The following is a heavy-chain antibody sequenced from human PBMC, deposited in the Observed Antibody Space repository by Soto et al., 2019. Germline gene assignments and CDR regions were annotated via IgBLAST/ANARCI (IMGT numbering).Heavy chain of an antibody. CDR1: GGSVSGFY. J-gene: IGHJ6*03. CDR3: ARVYPVTTGYYYYMDV. CDR2: VFYSGTS. V-gene: IGHV4-59*02. Sequence: SGTLSLTCTVSGGSVSGFYWSWIRQPPGKGLEFIGYVFYSGTSNYNPSLKSRVTILVDTSKNQFSLRLSPVTAAETAIYYCARVYPVTTGYYYYMDVWGKGTTVTVSS. D-gene: IGHD4-17*01.